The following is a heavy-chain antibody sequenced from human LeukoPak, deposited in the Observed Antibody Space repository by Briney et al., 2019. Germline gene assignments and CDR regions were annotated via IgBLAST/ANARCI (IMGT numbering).Heavy chain of an antibody. CDR3: ARGAYNWNYGRGAFDI. Sequence: ASVKVSCKASGYTFTNFDINWVRQATGQGLEWMGWMNPKIGNTGSAQKLQGRVTITGNTSISTAYMELSSLRSDDTAVYYCARGAYNWNYGRGAFDIWGQGTMVTVSS. J-gene: IGHJ3*02. V-gene: IGHV1-8*03. CDR2: MNPKIGNT. D-gene: IGHD1-7*01. CDR1: GYTFTNFD.